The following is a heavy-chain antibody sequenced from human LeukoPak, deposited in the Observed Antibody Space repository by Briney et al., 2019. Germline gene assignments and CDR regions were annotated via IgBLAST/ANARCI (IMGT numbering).Heavy chain of an antibody. D-gene: IGHD3-9*01. CDR1: GYTFTSYA. V-gene: IGHV1-3*01. CDR3: ARARYYDILTGPYYYGMDV. J-gene: IGHJ6*02. Sequence: ASVKVSCKASGYTFTSYAMHWVRQAPGQRLEWMGWINAGNGNTKYSQKFQGRVTITRDTSASTAYMELSSLRSEDTAVYYCARARYYDILTGPYYYGMDVWGQGTTVTVSS. CDR2: INAGNGNT.